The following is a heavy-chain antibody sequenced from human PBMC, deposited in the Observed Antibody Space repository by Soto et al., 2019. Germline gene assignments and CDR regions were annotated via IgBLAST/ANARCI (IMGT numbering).Heavy chain of an antibody. J-gene: IGHJ4*02. CDR3: ATATYYYDRSGFPNY. V-gene: IGHV4-34*01. D-gene: IGHD3-22*01. Sequence: SGTMSLTCAAYGGCVSGYYWSWIRKHTGKGLEWIGEINHSGSTNYNPSLKSRVTISVDTSKNQFSLKLSSVTAADTAVYYCATATYYYDRSGFPNYWGQGTLVTV. CDR2: INHSGST. CDR1: GGCVSGYY.